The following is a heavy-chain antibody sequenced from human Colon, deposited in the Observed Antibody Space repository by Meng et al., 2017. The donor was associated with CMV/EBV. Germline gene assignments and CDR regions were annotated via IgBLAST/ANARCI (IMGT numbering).Heavy chain of an antibody. Sequence: GESLEISCTASGFTFSNYGITWVRQAPGQGLEWVSAISSGGENTYYADSVKGRFTIFRDNLKNTLYLQMDNLVGEDTAVYYCAKLAGVDLWPHYFGPWGLGTLVTVSS. J-gene: IGHJ5*02. CDR2: ISSGGENT. D-gene: IGHD2-21*01. V-gene: IGHV3-23*01. CDR3: AKLAGVDLWPHYFGP. CDR1: GFTFSNYG.